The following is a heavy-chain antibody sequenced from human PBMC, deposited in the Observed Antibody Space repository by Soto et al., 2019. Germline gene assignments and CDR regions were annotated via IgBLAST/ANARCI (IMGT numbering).Heavy chain of an antibody. CDR3: AGDRNSDNWAFY. V-gene: IGHV4-59*01. CDR2: FRYSGST. Sequence: SETLSLTCAVTGGSISTYYWSWVRQPPGKALEWIGYFRYSGSTNYNPSLRSRVTISVDTSKNQFSLEVNSVTATDTAVYFCAGDRNSDNWAFYWGRG. J-gene: IGHJ4*02. CDR1: GGSISTYY. D-gene: IGHD1-26*01.